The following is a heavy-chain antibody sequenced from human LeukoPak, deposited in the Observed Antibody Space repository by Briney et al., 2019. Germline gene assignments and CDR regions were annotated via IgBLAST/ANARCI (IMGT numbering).Heavy chain of an antibody. V-gene: IGHV3-43D*04. D-gene: IGHD6-13*01. CDR1: GFTFDDYA. CDR3: ARVGTPDY. J-gene: IGHJ4*02. Sequence: GGSLRLSCAASGFTFDDYAMHWVRQAPGKGLEWVSLISWDGGSTYYADSVKGRFTISRDNSKNTLYLQMNSLRAEDTAVYYCARVGTPDYWGQGTLVTVSS. CDR2: ISWDGGST.